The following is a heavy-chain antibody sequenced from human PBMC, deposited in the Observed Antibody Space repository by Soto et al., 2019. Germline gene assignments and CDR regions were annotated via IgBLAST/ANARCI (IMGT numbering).Heavy chain of an antibody. Sequence: QLQLQESGPGLVKPSETLSLTCTVSGGSISSSSYYWGWIRQPPGKGLEWIGSIYYSGSTYYNPSLKSRVTISVDTSKNQFSLKLSSVTAADTAVYYCARSCTPQTLYYFDYWGQGTLVTVSS. CDR2: IYYSGST. CDR1: GGSISSSSYY. CDR3: ARSCTPQTLYYFDY. J-gene: IGHJ4*02. V-gene: IGHV4-39*01. D-gene: IGHD2-2*01.